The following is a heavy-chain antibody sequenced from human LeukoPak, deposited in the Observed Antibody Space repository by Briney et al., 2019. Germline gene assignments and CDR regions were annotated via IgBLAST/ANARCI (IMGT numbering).Heavy chain of an antibody. CDR1: GYTFTSYG. CDR2: ISAYNGNT. Sequence: GSSVKVSCKASGYTFTSYGISWVRQAPGQGLEWMGWISAYNGNTNYAQKLQGRVTMTTDTSTSTAYMELRSLRSEDKGVYSCARDREVRGMYYFDYWGQGTLVTVSS. V-gene: IGHV1-18*01. J-gene: IGHJ4*02. CDR3: ARDREVRGMYYFDY. D-gene: IGHD3-10*01.